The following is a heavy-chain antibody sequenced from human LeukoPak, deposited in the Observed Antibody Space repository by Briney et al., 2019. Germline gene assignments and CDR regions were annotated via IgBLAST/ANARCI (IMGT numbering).Heavy chain of an antibody. J-gene: IGHJ5*02. Sequence: KPSETLSLTCTVSGGSISSSSYYWGWIRQPPGKGLEWIGSIYYSGSTYYNPSLKSRVTISVDTSKNQFSLKLSSVTAADTAVYYCARDIASTVTKGWFDPWGQGTLVTVSS. D-gene: IGHD4-17*01. V-gene: IGHV4-39*07. CDR1: GGSISSSSYY. CDR2: IYYSGST. CDR3: ARDIASTVTKGWFDP.